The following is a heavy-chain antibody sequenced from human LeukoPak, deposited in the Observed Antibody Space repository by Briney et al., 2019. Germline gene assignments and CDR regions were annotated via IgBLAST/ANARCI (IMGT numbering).Heavy chain of an antibody. Sequence: SETLSLTCAVSGGSISSSNWWSWVRQPPGKGLEWIGEIYHSGSTNYNPSLKSRVTISVDKSKNQFSLKLSSVTAADTAVYYCAATRAAEYYDILTGYYDAFDIWGQGTMVTVSS. CDR2: IYHSGST. V-gene: IGHV4-4*02. D-gene: IGHD3-9*01. CDR1: GGSISSSNW. J-gene: IGHJ3*02. CDR3: AATRAAEYYDILTGYYDAFDI.